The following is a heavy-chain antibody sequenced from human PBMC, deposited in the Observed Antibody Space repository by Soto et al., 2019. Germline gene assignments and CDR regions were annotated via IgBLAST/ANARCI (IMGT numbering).Heavy chain of an antibody. V-gene: IGHV3-23*01. D-gene: IGHD2-2*01. J-gene: IGHJ4*02. CDR2: TNGTSAST. CDR3: ADLSRYCTSSNCD. Sequence: DVRLLESGGGLVQPGGSLRLSCAASGFTFSSYSMSWVRQAPGKGLEWVSTNGTSASTYYGDSVRGRFTISRDNSRNTLYLQMNSLRAEDTAVYYCADLSRYCTSSNCDWGQGTLVTVSS. CDR1: GFTFSSYS.